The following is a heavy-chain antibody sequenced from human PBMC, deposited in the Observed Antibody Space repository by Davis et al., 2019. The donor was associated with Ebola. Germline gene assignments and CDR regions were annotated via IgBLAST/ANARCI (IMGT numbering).Heavy chain of an antibody. CDR3: ARGSGAAAGLV. CDR2: IGTAGDT. CDR1: GFTFSSYD. V-gene: IGHV3-13*01. J-gene: IGHJ6*04. D-gene: IGHD6-13*01. Sequence: GASLKISCAASGFTFSSYDMHWVRQATGKGLEWVSAIGTAGDTYYPGSVKGRFTISRENAKNSLYLQMNSLRAGDTAVYYCARGSGAAAGLVWGKGTTVTVSS.